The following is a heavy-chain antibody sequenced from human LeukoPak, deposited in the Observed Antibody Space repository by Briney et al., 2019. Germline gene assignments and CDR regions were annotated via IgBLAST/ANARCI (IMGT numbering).Heavy chain of an antibody. CDR1: GFTFSNYV. V-gene: IGHV3-23*01. D-gene: IGHD1-26*01. CDR3: AVRPSGSYFLDY. Sequence: SGGSLRLSCAASGFTFSNYVMNWVRQAPGKGLEWVSGISGSGGSTYYADSVKGRFTISRDNSKNTLYLQVNSLRAEDTAVYYCAVRPSGSYFLDYWGQGTLVTVSS. CDR2: ISGSGGST. J-gene: IGHJ4*02.